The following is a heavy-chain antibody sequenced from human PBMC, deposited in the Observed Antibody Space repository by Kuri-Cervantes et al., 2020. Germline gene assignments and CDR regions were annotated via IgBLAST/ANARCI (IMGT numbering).Heavy chain of an antibody. CDR1: GFTVSSNY. Sequence: GESLKISCAAAGFTVSSNYIRWVRQAPGKGLEWVSSIYSGGSTYYADSVKGRSTISRDNSKYTLYLQMNSLRAEDTAVYYCARSPPPLQWVRLGGYFDYWGQGTLVTVSS. V-gene: IGHV3-53*05. D-gene: IGHD5-12*01. CDR3: ARSPPPLQWVRLGGYFDY. CDR2: IYSGGST. J-gene: IGHJ4*02.